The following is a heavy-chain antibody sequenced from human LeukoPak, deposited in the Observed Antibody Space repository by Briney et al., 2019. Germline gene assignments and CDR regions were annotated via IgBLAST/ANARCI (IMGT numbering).Heavy chain of an antibody. D-gene: IGHD3-10*01. CDR3: AKDVFGSGSYYSLDY. CDR2: MSYDGRDK. CDR1: GFTFSRYG. J-gene: IGHJ4*02. Sequence: PGGSLRLSCAASGFTFSRYGMHWVRQVPGKGLEWVAVMSYDGRDKYYADSVKGRFTISRDNSKNSLYLQMNSLIAEDTAVYYCAKDVFGSGSYYSLDYWGQGTLVTVSS. V-gene: IGHV3-30*18.